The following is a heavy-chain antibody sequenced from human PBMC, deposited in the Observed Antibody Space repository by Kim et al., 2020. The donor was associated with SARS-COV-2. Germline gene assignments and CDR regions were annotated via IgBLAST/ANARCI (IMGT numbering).Heavy chain of an antibody. Sequence: GGSLRLSCAASGFTLSSYSMNWVRQAPGKGLEWVSSISSSSSYIYYADSVKGRFTISRDNDKNSLYLQMNSLRAEDTAVYYCARDRSSVAGYYFDYWGQGTLVTVSS. CDR2: ISSSSSYI. V-gene: IGHV3-21*01. CDR1: GFTLSSYS. D-gene: IGHD6-19*01. CDR3: ARDRSSVAGYYFDY. J-gene: IGHJ4*02.